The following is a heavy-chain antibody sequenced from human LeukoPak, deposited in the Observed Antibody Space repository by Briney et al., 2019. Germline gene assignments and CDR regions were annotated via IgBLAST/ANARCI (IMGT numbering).Heavy chain of an antibody. CDR3: ARDKTSGSRRYDAFDI. D-gene: IGHD1-26*01. CDR2: IYTSGST. J-gene: IGHJ3*02. V-gene: IGHV4-61*02. CDR1: GGSISSGSYY. Sequence: SQTLSLTCTVSGGSISSGSYYWSWIRQPAGKGLEWIGRIYTSGSTNYNPSLKSRVTISVDTSKNQFSLKLSSVTAADTAVYYCARDKTSGSRRYDAFDIWGQGTMVTVSS.